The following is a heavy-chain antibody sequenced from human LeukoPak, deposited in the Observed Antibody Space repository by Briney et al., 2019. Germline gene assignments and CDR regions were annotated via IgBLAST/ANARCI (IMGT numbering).Heavy chain of an antibody. Sequence: GASVKVSCKTSGYTSTGFYIHWVRQAPGQGLEWMGWINPDSGGTNFAQKFQGRVTMTRDTSITTAYLELSSLRSDDTAMYYCARDGNPLYYYGSGSHQDYWGQGTLVTVSS. J-gene: IGHJ4*02. D-gene: IGHD3-10*01. CDR2: INPDSGGT. CDR1: GYTSTGFY. V-gene: IGHV1-2*02. CDR3: ARDGNPLYYYGSGSHQDY.